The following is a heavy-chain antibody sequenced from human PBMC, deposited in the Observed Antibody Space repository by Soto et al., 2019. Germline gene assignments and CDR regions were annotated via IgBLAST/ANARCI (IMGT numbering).Heavy chain of an antibody. CDR1: GGSFSGYY. CDR3: ATTASGSYPSGYYYGMDV. CDR2: INHSGST. V-gene: IGHV4-34*01. D-gene: IGHD1-26*01. J-gene: IGHJ6*02. Sequence: SETLSLTCAVYGGSFSGYYWSWIRQPPGKGLEWIGEINHSGSTNYNPSLKSRVTISVDTSKNQFSLKLSSVTAADTAVYYCATTASGSYPSGYYYGMDVWGQGTTVTVSS.